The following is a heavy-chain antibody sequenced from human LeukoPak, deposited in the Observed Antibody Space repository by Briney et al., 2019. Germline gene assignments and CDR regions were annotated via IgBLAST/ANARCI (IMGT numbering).Heavy chain of an antibody. D-gene: IGHD3-10*01. J-gene: IGHJ4*02. CDR2: ISTSGGST. V-gene: IGHV3-23*01. CDR1: GFTFSSYE. CDR3: AKDFGGSGSYYCPFDY. Sequence: GGSLRLSCAASGFTFSSYEMNWVRQAPGKGLEWVSAISTSGGSTYYADSVKGRFTVSRENSKNTVYLQMNSLRAEDTAVYYCAKDFGGSGSYYCPFDYWGQGSLVTVSS.